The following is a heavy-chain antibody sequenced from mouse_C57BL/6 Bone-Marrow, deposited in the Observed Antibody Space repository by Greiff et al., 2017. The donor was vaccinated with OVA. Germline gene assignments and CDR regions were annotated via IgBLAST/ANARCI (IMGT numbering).Heavy chain of an antibody. D-gene: IGHD1-1*01. CDR1: GYAFTNYL. CDR3: ARSPITTVVATRYAMDY. Sequence: QVQLQQSGAELVRPGTSVKVSCKASGYAFTNYLIEWVKQRPGQGLEWIGVINPGSGGTNYNEKFKGKATLTADKPYSTAYMQLSSLTSEDSAVYCCARSPITTVVATRYAMDYWGQGTSVTVSS. V-gene: IGHV1-54*01. J-gene: IGHJ4*01. CDR2: INPGSGGT.